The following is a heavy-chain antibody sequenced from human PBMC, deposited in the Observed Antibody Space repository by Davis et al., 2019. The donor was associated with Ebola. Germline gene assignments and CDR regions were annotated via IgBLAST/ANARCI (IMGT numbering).Heavy chain of an antibody. Sequence: PGGSLRLSCAASGFTFSSYWMHWVRQAPGKGLVWVSRINPDGSFTDYADSVKGRFTISRDNAKNTLYLQMDSLRAEDTAVYYCAGSIRSPEGYWGQGTLVTVSS. CDR3: AGSIRSPEGY. V-gene: IGHV3-74*01. D-gene: IGHD3-16*01. CDR2: INPDGSFT. J-gene: IGHJ4*02. CDR1: GFTFSSYW.